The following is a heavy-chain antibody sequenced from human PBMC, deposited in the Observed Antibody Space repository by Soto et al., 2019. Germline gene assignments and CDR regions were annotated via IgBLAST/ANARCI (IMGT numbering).Heavy chain of an antibody. CDR1: GFTFSSYW. CDR3: ARDQYYDFWSGYYPPHYYYGMDV. Sequence: GGSLRLSCAASGFTFSSYWMHWVRQAPGKGLVWVSRINSDGSSTSYADSVKGRFTISRDNAKNTLYLQMNSLRAEDTAVYYCARDQYYDFWSGYYPPHYYYGMDVWGQWTTVTVSS. D-gene: IGHD3-3*01. CDR2: INSDGSST. J-gene: IGHJ6*02. V-gene: IGHV3-74*01.